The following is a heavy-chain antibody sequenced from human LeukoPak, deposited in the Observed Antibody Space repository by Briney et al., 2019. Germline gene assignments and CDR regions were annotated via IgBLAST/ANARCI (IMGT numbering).Heavy chain of an antibody. J-gene: IGHJ4*02. D-gene: IGHD2-21*02. CDR3: TREAVTANGYFDY. CDR2: IKSKTDGGTV. CDR1: GFNFTNAW. Sequence: GESLRLSCAASGFNFTNAWVSWVRQAPGKGLEWLGRIKSKTDGGTVEHAAPVKGRFTISRDDSKNTLYLQINSLKTEDTAVYYCTREAVTANGYFDYWGQGTLVTVSS. V-gene: IGHV3-15*01.